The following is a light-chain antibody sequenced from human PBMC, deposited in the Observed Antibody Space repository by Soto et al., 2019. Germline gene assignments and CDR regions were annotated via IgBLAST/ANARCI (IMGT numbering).Light chain of an antibody. CDR1: SSNIGRNG. J-gene: IGLJ1*01. V-gene: IGLV1-44*01. CDR3: AAWDDSLNEYV. CDR2: GNN. Sequence: QSVLTQAPSVSGTPGQRVTITCSGSSSNIGRNGVNWYQHLPGTAPKLLTHGNNHRPSGVPDRFSGSKSGTSASLAISGLQPEDEADYCCAAWDDSLNEYVFGDGTKVTV.